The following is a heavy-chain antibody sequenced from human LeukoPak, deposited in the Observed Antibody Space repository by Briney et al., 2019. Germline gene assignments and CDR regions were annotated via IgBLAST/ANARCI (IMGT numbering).Heavy chain of an antibody. D-gene: IGHD1-26*01. CDR1: GFTFSSYS. CDR3: ARDAGATSIYYYGMDV. J-gene: IGHJ6*02. CDR2: ISSSSSYI. V-gene: IGHV3-21*01. Sequence: PGGSLRLSCAASGFTFSSYSMNWVRQAPGEGLEWVSSISSSSSYIYYADSVKGRFTISRDNAKNSLYLQMNSLRAEDTAVYYCARDAGATSIYYYGMDVWGQGTTVTVSS.